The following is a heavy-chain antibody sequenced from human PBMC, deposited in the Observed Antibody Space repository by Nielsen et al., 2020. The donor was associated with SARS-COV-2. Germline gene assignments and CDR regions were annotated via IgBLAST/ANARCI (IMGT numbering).Heavy chain of an antibody. V-gene: IGHV3-23*01. D-gene: IGHD1-14*01. CDR2: ILGSGAAT. CDR3: AKDRIPDGLWEIDY. CDR1: GFTFGTYT. Sequence: GESLKISCTVSGFTFGTYTISWVRQHPGKGLQWVAGILGSGAATFYADSVKGRFTVSRDNSMNTVYLEMSRLRSEDTALYFCAKDRIPDGLWEIDYWGQGTRVTVSS. J-gene: IGHJ4*02.